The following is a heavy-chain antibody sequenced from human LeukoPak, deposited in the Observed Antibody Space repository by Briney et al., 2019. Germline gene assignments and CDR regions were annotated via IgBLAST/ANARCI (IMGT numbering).Heavy chain of an antibody. J-gene: IGHJ6*02. CDR3: ASLPDV. CDR1: RFSFSKYA. Sequence: GGSLRLSCAGSRFSFSKYAMSWVRQASGKGLEWVSVINDSGTSKHCADSVKGRFTISRDNSKNTMYRQMSSLRADDTAIYYCASLPDVWGQGTTVTVSS. V-gene: IGHV3-23*01. CDR2: INDSGTSK.